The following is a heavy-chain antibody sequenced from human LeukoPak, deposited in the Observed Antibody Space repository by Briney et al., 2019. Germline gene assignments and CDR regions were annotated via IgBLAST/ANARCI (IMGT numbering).Heavy chain of an antibody. CDR3: ARAPRLTHMDV. CDR1: GFTFDDYG. CDR2: INWNGGST. V-gene: IGHV3-20*01. J-gene: IGHJ6*03. D-gene: IGHD3-9*01. Sequence: PGGSLRLSCAASGFTFDDYGMSWVRQAPGKGLEWVSGINWNGGSTGYADSVKGRFTVSRDNAKNSLYLQMNSLRAEDTALYHCARAPRLTHMDVWGKGTTVTVSS.